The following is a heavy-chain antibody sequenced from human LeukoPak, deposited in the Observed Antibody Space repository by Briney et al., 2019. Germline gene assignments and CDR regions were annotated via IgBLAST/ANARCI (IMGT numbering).Heavy chain of an antibody. Sequence: SETLSLTCAVYGGSFSGYYWSWIRQPPGKGLEWIGEINHSGSTNYNPSLKSRVTISVDTSKNQFSLKLSSVTAADTAVYYCARGRSYYDILTGYYYYWGQGTLVTVSS. CDR2: INHSGST. V-gene: IGHV4-34*01. J-gene: IGHJ4*02. D-gene: IGHD3-9*01. CDR3: ARGRSYYDILTGYYYY. CDR1: GGSFSGYY.